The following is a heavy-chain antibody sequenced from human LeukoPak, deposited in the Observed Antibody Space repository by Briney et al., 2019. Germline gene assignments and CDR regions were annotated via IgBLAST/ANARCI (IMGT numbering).Heavy chain of an antibody. CDR3: ARDPYNYGEFDY. V-gene: IGHV4-59*01. CDR1: GGYITSYY. Sequence: SETLSLTCTVSGGYITSYYWSWIRQPPGKGLEYIGYISYSGSTNYNPSLKSRVTMSVDTSKNQFSLRLSSVTTADTAVYYCARDPYNYGEFDYWGQGALVTVSS. CDR2: ISYSGST. J-gene: IGHJ4*02. D-gene: IGHD5-18*01.